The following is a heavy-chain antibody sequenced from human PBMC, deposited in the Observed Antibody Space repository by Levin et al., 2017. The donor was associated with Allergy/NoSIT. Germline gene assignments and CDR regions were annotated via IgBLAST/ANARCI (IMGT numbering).Heavy chain of an antibody. CDR2: IYYSGST. CDR3: ARLWGWERAWYFDL. D-gene: IGHD3-16*01. CDR1: GGSISSSSYY. J-gene: IGHJ2*01. Sequence: SETLSLTCTVSGGSISSSSYYWGWIRQPPGKGLEWIGSIYYSGSTYYNPSLKSRVTISVDTSKNQFSLKLSSVTAADTAVYYCARLWGWERAWYFDLWGRGTLVTVSS. V-gene: IGHV4-39*01.